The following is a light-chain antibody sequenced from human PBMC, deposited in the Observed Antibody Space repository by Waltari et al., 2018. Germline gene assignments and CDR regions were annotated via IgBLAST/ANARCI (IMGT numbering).Light chain of an antibody. J-gene: IGLJ1*01. Sequence: QSALTQPASVSGSPGQSITISCTGPSSDIGSYKYVSWYQQHPGKAPKLIIYEVSNRPSGVSNRFSGSKSGNTASLSISGLQAEDEADYYCISFTSSVTYVFGTGTRVTVV. CDR2: EVS. CDR3: ISFTSSVTYV. CDR1: SSDIGSYKY. V-gene: IGLV2-14*01.